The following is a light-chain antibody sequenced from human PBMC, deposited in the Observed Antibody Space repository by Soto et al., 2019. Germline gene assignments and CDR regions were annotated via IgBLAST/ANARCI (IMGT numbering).Light chain of an antibody. J-gene: IGKJ5*01. CDR2: GTS. V-gene: IGKV3-20*02. CDR3: QQRHMWPIT. Sequence: EVVLTQSPATLSLSQGERATLSCRASQSVSSSSLAWYQQRPGQAPRLLIYGTSSRATGIPPRFSGSGSGTDFTLTISSLEPEDSAVYYCQQRHMWPITFGQGTRLEIK. CDR1: QSVSSSS.